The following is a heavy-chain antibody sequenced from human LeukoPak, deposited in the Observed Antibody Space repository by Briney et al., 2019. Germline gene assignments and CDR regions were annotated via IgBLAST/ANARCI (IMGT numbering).Heavy chain of an antibody. CDR1: GFTFSSYA. Sequence: GGSLRLSCAASGFTFSSYAMSWVRQAPGKGLEWVSAISGSGGGTYYADSVKGRFTISRDNSKNTLYLQMNSLRAEDTAVYYCAKMGYLRFLEWLSSMDVWGQGTTVTVSS. CDR2: ISGSGGGT. D-gene: IGHD3-3*01. CDR3: AKMGYLRFLEWLSSMDV. J-gene: IGHJ6*02. V-gene: IGHV3-23*01.